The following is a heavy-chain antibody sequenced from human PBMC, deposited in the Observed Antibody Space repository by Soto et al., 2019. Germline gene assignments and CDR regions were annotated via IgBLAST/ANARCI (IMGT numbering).Heavy chain of an antibody. J-gene: IGHJ5*02. Sequence: QVQLVQSGAEVKKPGSSVKVSCKASGGTFNNHAINWVRQAPGQGLEWMGGIIPIFGTSNYAQKFQGRVSITAEESTSTAYMELGSLLSADTSVYYCVSGQMMEMATMLRDKGVDPWGQGTLVTVSS. D-gene: IGHD5-12*01. V-gene: IGHV1-69*01. CDR1: GGTFNNHA. CDR3: VSGQMMEMATMLRDKGVDP. CDR2: IIPIFGTS.